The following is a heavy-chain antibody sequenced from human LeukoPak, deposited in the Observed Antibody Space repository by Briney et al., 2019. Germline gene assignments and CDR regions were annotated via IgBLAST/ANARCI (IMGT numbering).Heavy chain of an antibody. D-gene: IGHD6-13*01. CDR3: ARTRYSSSCMDV. CDR2: INSDGTST. Sequence: GSLRLSCAASGFSFGSYWMHWVRQAPGKGPVWVSRINSDGTSTAYADSVKGRFTISRDNAKNSLYLQMNSLRAEDTAVYYCARTRYSSSCMDVWGQGTTVTVSS. J-gene: IGHJ6*02. CDR1: GFSFGSYW. V-gene: IGHV3-74*01.